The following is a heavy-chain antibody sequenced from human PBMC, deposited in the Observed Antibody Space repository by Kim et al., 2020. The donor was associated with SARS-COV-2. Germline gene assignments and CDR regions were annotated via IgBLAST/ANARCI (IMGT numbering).Heavy chain of an antibody. V-gene: IGHV4-39*07. Sequence: SETLSLTCTVSGGSISSSSYYWGWIRQPPGKGLEWIGSIYYSGSTYYNPSLKSRVTISVDTSKNQFSLRLSSVTAADTAVYYCARAEGDSDLYRYYYGMDVWGQGTTVTVSS. D-gene: IGHD2-2*01. CDR2: IYYSGST. CDR3: ARAEGDSDLYRYYYGMDV. J-gene: IGHJ6*02. CDR1: GGSISSSSYY.